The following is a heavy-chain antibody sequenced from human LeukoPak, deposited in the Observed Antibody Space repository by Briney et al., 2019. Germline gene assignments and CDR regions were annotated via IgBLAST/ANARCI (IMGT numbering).Heavy chain of an antibody. J-gene: IGHJ4*02. CDR1: GLTFSGSA. CDR3: AKVLVLVSANQYYFDY. D-gene: IGHD2-15*01. CDR2: ISGSGNST. Sequence: GGSLRLSCAASGLTFSGSAMSWVRQAPGKGLEWVSLISGSGNSTYYADSVKGRFTISRDNSNNMLYLQMNSLRAEDTAIYYCAKVLVLVSANQYYFDYWGQGTLVTVSS. V-gene: IGHV3-23*01.